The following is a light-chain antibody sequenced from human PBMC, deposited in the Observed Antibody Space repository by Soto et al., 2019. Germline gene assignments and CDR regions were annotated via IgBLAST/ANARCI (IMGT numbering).Light chain of an antibody. CDR1: QSVSIN. CDR3: LQHNSYRWT. J-gene: IGKJ1*01. V-gene: IGKV3-15*01. CDR2: GAS. Sequence: EIVMTQSPATLSVSPGERATLSCRASQSVSINLAWYQQKPGQAPRLLIYGASTRAAGIPARFSGSGSGTEFTLTISSLQPEDFATYYCLQHNSYRWTFGQGTKVDIK.